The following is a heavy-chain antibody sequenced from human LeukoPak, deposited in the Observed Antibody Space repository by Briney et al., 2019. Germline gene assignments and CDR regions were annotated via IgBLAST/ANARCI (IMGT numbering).Heavy chain of an antibody. CDR2: INPNSGGT. J-gene: IGHJ4*02. D-gene: IGHD4-11*01. Sequence: ASVKGSCKGSVYTLTRYYMHAVRQAPGQGREWMGWINPNSGGTHYAHKIHGGVTMTKDTSTSTAYMELSRLRSDDTAVYYCAREFDYRNCLDYWGQGTLVTVSP. CDR3: AREFDYRNCLDY. CDR1: VYTLTRYY. V-gene: IGHV1-2*02.